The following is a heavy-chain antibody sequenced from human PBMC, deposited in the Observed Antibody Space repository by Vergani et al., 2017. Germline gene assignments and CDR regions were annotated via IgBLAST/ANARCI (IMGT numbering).Heavy chain of an antibody. Sequence: EVQLLESGGGLVQPGGSLRLSCAASGFTFSSYAMSWVRQAPGKGLEWVSAISGRCGSTYYADSVKGRFTISRDNSKNTLYLQMKSLRAEDTAVYYCAKDREDSSSLFDYWGQGTLVTVSS. D-gene: IGHD6-6*01. CDR3: AKDREDSSSLFDY. V-gene: IGHV3-23*01. CDR2: ISGRCGST. J-gene: IGHJ4*02. CDR1: GFTFSSYA.